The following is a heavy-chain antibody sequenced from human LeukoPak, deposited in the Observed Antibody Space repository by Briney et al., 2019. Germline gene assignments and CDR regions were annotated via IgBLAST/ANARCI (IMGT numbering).Heavy chain of an antibody. Sequence: GESLKISCKCSGYSFTTYWISWVRQMPGKGLEWMGRIDPSDSYINNSPSFQGHVTISVDKSISTAYLQWSSLKASDTAMYYCATHFHLGYSCGSHFDHWGQGTLVTVSS. CDR3: ATHFHLGYSCGSHFDH. J-gene: IGHJ4*02. CDR1: GYSFTTYW. V-gene: IGHV5-10-1*01. D-gene: IGHD5-18*01. CDR2: IDPSDSYI.